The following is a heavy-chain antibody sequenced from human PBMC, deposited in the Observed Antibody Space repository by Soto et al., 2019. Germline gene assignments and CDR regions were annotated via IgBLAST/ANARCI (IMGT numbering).Heavy chain of an antibody. CDR1: GGSISSSSYY. Sequence: SETLSLTCTVSGGSISSSSYYWGWIRQPPGKGLEWIGSIYYSGSTYYNPSLKSRVTISVDTSKNQFSLKLSSVTAADTAVYFCARHILEGLFPPYNWFDPWGQGTLVTVSS. D-gene: IGHD3-3*01. CDR2: IYYSGST. V-gene: IGHV4-39*01. CDR3: ARHILEGLFPPYNWFDP. J-gene: IGHJ5*02.